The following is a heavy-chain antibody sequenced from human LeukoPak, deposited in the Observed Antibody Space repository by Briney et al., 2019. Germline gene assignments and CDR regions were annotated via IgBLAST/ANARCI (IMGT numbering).Heavy chain of an antibody. CDR3: AKDRLLWFGELARFDP. D-gene: IGHD3-10*01. CDR2: ISGSASST. J-gene: IGHJ5*02. CDR1: GFTFSSYE. V-gene: IGHV3-23*01. Sequence: PGGSLRLSCAASGFTFSSYEMNWVRQAPGKGLEWVSAISGSASSTYHADSVKGRFTISRDNSKNTLYLQMNSLRAEDTAVYYCAKDRLLWFGELARFDPWGQGTLVTVSS.